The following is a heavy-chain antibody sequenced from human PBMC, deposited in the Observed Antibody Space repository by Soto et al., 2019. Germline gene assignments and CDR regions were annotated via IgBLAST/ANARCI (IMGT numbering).Heavy chain of an antibody. CDR1: GFSLSTSGVG. D-gene: IGHD6-13*01. J-gene: IGHJ4*02. CDR2: IDWDDDN. Sequence: SGPTLVKPTQTLTLTCTFSGFSLSTSGVGVGWIRQPPGKALEWLALIDWDDDNGYSPSLKSRLTITKDTSKNQVVLTMTNMDPVDTATYYCARAGIAAADFDYWGQGTLVTVSS. V-gene: IGHV2-5*02. CDR3: ARAGIAAADFDY.